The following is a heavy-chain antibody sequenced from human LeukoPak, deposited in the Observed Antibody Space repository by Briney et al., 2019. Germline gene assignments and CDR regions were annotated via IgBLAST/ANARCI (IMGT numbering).Heavy chain of an antibody. Sequence: ARGSLRLSCAASGFSFSHYALHWVRQAPGKGLEWLAFISYDGNVKYYADSVKGRFTISRDNSKNTLYLQMNSLRAEDTAVYYCAKRPDYYDSSGFSYWGQGTLVTVSS. J-gene: IGHJ4*02. CDR3: AKRPDYYDSSGFSY. D-gene: IGHD3-22*01. V-gene: IGHV3-30-3*02. CDR1: GFSFSHYA. CDR2: ISYDGNVK.